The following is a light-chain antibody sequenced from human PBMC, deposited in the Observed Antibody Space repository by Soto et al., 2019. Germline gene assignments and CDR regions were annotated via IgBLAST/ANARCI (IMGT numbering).Light chain of an antibody. CDR1: QSVSSTY. Sequence: EIVLTQSPGTLSLSPGEGTTLSCTTSQSVSSTYFAWYQQKPGQAPRLLIYGASNRVTGIPDRFSGSGSGTDFTLSISRLEAEDFAMYYCQQYDSSPPGYTFGQGTKLEIK. CDR3: QQYDSSPPGYT. V-gene: IGKV3-20*01. J-gene: IGKJ2*01. CDR2: GAS.